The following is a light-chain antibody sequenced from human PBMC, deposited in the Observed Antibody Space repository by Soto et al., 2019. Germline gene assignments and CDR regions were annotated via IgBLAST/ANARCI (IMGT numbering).Light chain of an antibody. J-gene: IGKJ3*01. CDR3: QQTSSAPFT. Sequence: DIQMTQSPYSLSAAVGDRVTIACRASQNINTYLNWYQQKPGKAPKLLIFDAASLQSGVPSRFSGGWSRTDFTLTITSLQPEDFATYYCQQTSSAPFTFGPGTKVDI. CDR2: DAA. V-gene: IGKV1-39*01. CDR1: QNINTY.